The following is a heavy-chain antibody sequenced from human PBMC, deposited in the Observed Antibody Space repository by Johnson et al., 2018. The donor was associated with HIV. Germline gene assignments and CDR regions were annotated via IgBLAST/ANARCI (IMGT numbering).Heavy chain of an antibody. D-gene: IGHD6-13*01. CDR1: GFTFSSYA. Sequence: VQLVESGGGLVQPGGSLRLSCAASGFTFSSYAMHWVRQAPGKGLEYVSAIASNGGSTYYAKSVKGRFTISRDNSKNTRYLQMGSLRAEDMAVYYRAREGAWSLRAAAGRGAVEFWGQGTMVTVS. CDR3: AREGAWSLRAAAGRGAVEF. CDR2: IASNGGST. V-gene: IGHV3-64*01. J-gene: IGHJ3*01.